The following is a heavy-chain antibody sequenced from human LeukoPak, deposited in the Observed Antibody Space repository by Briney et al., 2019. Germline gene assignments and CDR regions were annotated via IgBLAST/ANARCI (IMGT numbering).Heavy chain of an antibody. CDR1: GGSFSNYY. V-gene: IGHV4-4*07. Sequence: SETLSLTCTVSGGSFSNYYWSWIRQPAGKGLEWIGRIYTSGSTNYNSSVKSRVTMSVDTSDNQFSLKLTSVTAADTAVYYCARQPPQYYGMDVWGQGTTVTVSS. CDR2: IYTSGST. CDR3: ARQPPQYYGMDV. J-gene: IGHJ6*02. D-gene: IGHD1-14*01.